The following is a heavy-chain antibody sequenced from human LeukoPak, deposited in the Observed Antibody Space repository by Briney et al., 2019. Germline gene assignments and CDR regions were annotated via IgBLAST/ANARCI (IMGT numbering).Heavy chain of an antibody. Sequence: SETLSLTCSFSDSSIRTSSYYWGWIRQPPGKGLEWIGSIYYSGSAYYNPSLKSRVTISVDTSKNQFSLKLRSVTTADTAVYYCARPQRGNWGQGTMVTVSS. D-gene: IGHD3-10*01. V-gene: IGHV4-39*01. CDR1: DSSIRTSSYY. CDR2: IYYSGSA. J-gene: IGHJ3*01. CDR3: ARPQRGN.